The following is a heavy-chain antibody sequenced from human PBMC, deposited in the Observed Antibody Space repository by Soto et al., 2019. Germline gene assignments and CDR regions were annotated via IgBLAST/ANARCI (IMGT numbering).Heavy chain of an antibody. CDR2: VTGTPFNT. Sequence: EVQLLESGGGLIQPGGSLRLSCATSGFTFGVYAMSWVRQATGKGLEWVAAVTGTPFNTYYTDSVKGRFAISRDNSRVTLYLQMNSLTAEDTAVYYCARGGATYGLLTHDYWGQGTLVTVSA. D-gene: IGHD3-9*01. V-gene: IGHV3-23*01. J-gene: IGHJ4*02. CDR1: GFTFGVYA. CDR3: ARGGATYGLLTHDY.